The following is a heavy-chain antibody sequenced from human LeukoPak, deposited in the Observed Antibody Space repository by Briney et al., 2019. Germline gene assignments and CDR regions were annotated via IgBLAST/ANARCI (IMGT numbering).Heavy chain of an antibody. CDR2: INTNSGNT. J-gene: IGHJ4*02. D-gene: IGHD6-6*01. V-gene: IGHV1-8*02. CDR1: GYTFSSYA. CDR3: ARLPKYSRPLDY. Sequence: ASVKVSCKASGYTFSSYAINGVREATGQGLEWTGWINTNSGNTGNAQKFQRGVTMSRDTSISTAYMALSSLRSEDTAAYYSARLPKYSRPLDYWGQGTLVTVSS.